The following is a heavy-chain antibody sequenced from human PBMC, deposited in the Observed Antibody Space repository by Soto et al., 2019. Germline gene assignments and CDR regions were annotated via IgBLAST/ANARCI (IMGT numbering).Heavy chain of an antibody. CDR1: GGSISSYY. V-gene: IGHV4-59*01. CDR2: IYYSGST. J-gene: IGHJ4*02. CDR3: ARETPHGIVKIIDY. Sequence: SETLSLTCTVSGGSISSYYWSWILQPPGKGLEWIGYIYYSGSTNYNPSLKSRVTISVDTSKNQFSLKLSSVTAADTAVYYCARETPHGIVKIIDYWGQGTLVTVSS. D-gene: IGHD1-26*01.